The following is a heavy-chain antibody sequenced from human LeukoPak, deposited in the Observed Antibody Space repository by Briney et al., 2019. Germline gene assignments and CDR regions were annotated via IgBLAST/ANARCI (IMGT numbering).Heavy chain of an antibody. D-gene: IGHD4-17*01. Sequence: GAPVKVSCKASGYTFTSYGISWVRQAPGQGLEWMGWISAYNGNTNYAQKLQGRVTMTTDTSTSTAYMELRSLRSDDTAVYYCARVCVRDYGDACGGAFDIWGQGTMVTVSS. CDR3: ARVCVRDYGDACGGAFDI. J-gene: IGHJ3*02. CDR1: GYTFTSYG. V-gene: IGHV1-18*01. CDR2: ISAYNGNT.